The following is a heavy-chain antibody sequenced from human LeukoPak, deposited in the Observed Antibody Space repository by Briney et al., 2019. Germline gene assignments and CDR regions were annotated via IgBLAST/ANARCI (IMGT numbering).Heavy chain of an antibody. D-gene: IGHD2-8*01. V-gene: IGHV4-59*01. CDR3: ARGGCTNGVCYLLGRFDP. CDR2: IYYSGST. J-gene: IGHJ5*02. Sequence: PSETLSLTCTVSGGSISIYYWSWIRQPPGRGLEWIGYIYYSGSTNYNPSLKSRVTISVDTSKNQFSLKLSSVTAADTAVYYCARGGCTNGVCYLLGRFDPWGQGTLVTVSS. CDR1: GGSISIYY.